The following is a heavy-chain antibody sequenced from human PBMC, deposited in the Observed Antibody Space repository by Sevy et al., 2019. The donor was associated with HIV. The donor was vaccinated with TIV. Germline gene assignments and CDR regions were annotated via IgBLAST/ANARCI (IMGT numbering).Heavy chain of an antibody. D-gene: IGHD6-6*01. J-gene: IGHJ4*02. CDR1: GFTFSSYA. CDR2: ISGSGGST. CDR3: AKFRGYSSSPFDY. V-gene: IGHV3-23*01. Sequence: GGSLRLSCAASGFTFSSYAMSWVRQAPGKGLEWVSAISGSGGSTYYADSVKGRFTISRDNSKNMLYLQMNSLRAEDTAVYYWAKFRGYSSSPFDYWGQGTLVTVSS.